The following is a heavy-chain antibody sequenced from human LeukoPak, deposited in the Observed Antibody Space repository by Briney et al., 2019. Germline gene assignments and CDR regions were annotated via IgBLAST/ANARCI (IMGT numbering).Heavy chain of an antibody. D-gene: IGHD3-10*02. Sequence: GGSLRLSCAASGFTFSSYGMHWVRQAPGKGLEWVAVIWYDGSNKYYADSVKGRFTISRDNSKNTLYLQMNSLRAEDTAVYYCAKGHLLCPDAFDIWGQGTMVTVSS. V-gene: IGHV3-33*06. CDR1: GFTFSSYG. J-gene: IGHJ3*02. CDR3: AKGHLLCPDAFDI. CDR2: IWYDGSNK.